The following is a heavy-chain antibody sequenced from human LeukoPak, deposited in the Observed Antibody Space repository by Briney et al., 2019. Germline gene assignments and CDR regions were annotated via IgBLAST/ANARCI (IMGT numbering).Heavy chain of an antibody. CDR1: GFTFSDYY. D-gene: IGHD6-19*01. Sequence: GGSLRLSCAASGFTFSDYYMSWVRQAPGKGLRWVSAISGSGGSTYYADSVKGRFTISRDNSKNTLYLQMNSLRAEDTAVYYCARGHSGWYDYWGQGTLVTVSS. CDR3: ARGHSGWYDY. J-gene: IGHJ4*02. CDR2: ISGSGGST. V-gene: IGHV3-23*01.